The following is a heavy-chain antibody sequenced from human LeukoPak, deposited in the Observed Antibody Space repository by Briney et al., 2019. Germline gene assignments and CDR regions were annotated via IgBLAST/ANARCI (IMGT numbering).Heavy chain of an antibody. CDR1: GFTVSSNY. D-gene: IGHD4-23*01. CDR2: IYSGGST. CDR3: AKDYGGNSGGYYFDY. V-gene: IGHV3-66*02. J-gene: IGHJ4*02. Sequence: TGGSLRLSCAASGFTVSSNYMSWVRQAPGKGLEWVSVIYSGGSTYYADSVKGRFTISRDNSKNTLYLQMNSLRAEDTAVYYCAKDYGGNSGGYYFDYWGQGTLVTVSS.